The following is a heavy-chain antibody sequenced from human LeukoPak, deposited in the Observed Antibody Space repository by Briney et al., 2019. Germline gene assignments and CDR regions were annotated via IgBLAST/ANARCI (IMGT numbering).Heavy chain of an antibody. J-gene: IGHJ6*02. D-gene: IGHD7-27*01. CDR3: ARGLGMGDYYYYGMDV. V-gene: IGHV3-53*01. CDR1: GFTLSSNY. Sequence: GGSLRLSCAASGFTLSSNYMSWVRQAPGKGLEWVSVIYSGGSTYYADSVKGRFTISRDSSKNTQYLQMNSLRAGDTAVYYCARGLGMGDYYYYGMDVWGQGTTVTVSS. CDR2: IYSGGST.